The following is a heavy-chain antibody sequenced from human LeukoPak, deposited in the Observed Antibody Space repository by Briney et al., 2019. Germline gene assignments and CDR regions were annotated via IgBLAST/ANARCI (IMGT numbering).Heavy chain of an antibody. V-gene: IGHV3-23*01. D-gene: IGHD2-15*01. Sequence: PGGSLRLSCAASGFTFSSYAMSWVRQAPGKGLEWVSAISGSGGSTYYADSVKGRFTISRDNSKNTLYLQMNSLRAEDTAVYYCARALCSGGSCRYFDYWGQGTLVTVSS. CDR2: ISGSGGST. CDR1: GFTFSSYA. J-gene: IGHJ4*02. CDR3: ARALCSGGSCRYFDY.